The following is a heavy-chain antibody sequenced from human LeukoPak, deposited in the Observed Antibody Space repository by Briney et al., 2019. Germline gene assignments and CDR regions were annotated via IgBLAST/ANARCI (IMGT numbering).Heavy chain of an antibody. CDR1: GYTFTCYY. D-gene: IGHD3-10*01. CDR2: LNPNSGDT. V-gene: IGHV1-2*02. Sequence: ASVKVSCKASGYTFTCYYLHWVRQAPGQGLEWMGWLNPNSGDTNYGQKFKGRVTMTRDTSINTGYMELTRLRSDDTAVYYCAKVGDFHGLDVWGQGATVTVSS. CDR3: AKVGDFHGLDV. J-gene: IGHJ6*02.